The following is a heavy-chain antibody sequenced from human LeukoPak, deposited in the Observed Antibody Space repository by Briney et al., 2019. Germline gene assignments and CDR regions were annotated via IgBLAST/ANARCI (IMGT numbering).Heavy chain of an antibody. CDR3: ARGQCSGGSCSMDY. V-gene: IGHV6-1*01. Sequence: SQTLSLTCAISGDSVSSNSAAWNWIRQSPSRGLEWLGRTYYRSKWYNDYAVSVKSRITINPDTSKDQFSLQLNSVAPEDTAVYYCARGQCSGGSCSMDYWGQGTLVTVSS. CDR2: TYYRSKWYN. D-gene: IGHD2-15*01. CDR1: GDSVSSNSAA. J-gene: IGHJ4*02.